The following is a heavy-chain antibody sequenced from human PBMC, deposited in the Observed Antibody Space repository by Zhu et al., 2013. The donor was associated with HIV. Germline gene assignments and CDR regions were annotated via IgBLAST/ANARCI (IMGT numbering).Heavy chain of an antibody. V-gene: IGHV4-4*02. CDR3: ARVSIPVTGVAAFDI. D-gene: IGHD6-19*01. J-gene: IGHJ3*02. CDR2: IYHSGGT. Sequence: QVQLQESGPGLVKPSRTLSLTCTVSGGPFSPLTTSNWWTWVRQPPGKGLEWIGQIYHSGGTNYSPSLKSRVTISVDKSKNQFSLKLNSVTAADTAVYYCARVSIPVTGVAAFDIWGRGTMVTVSS. CDR1: GGPFSPLTTSNW.